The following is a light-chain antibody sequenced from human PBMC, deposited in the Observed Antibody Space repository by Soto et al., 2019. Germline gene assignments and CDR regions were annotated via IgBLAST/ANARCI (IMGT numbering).Light chain of an antibody. CDR2: LNSDGSH. J-gene: IGLJ3*02. Sequence: QPVLTQSPSASASLGASVKLTCTLSSGHSSYAIAWHQQQPEKGPRYLMKLNSDGSHSKGDGIPDRFSGSSSGAERYLTISSLQSEDEAAYYWQTWGTGNWVFGGGTQLTVL. CDR1: SGHSSYA. CDR3: QTWGTGNWV. V-gene: IGLV4-69*01.